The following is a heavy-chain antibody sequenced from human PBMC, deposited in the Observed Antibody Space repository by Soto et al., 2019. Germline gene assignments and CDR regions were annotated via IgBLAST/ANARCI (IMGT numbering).Heavy chain of an antibody. CDR2: ISGAGGST. CDR3: AKGRQPFDL. Sequence: EVQLLESGGGLVQPGGSLRLSCAASQFTFSYYAMGWVRQAPGKGLEWVSIISGAGGSTNYADSVKGRFDISRDNSENALYLQMHSLRAEDTDVYYCAKGRQPFDLWGRGTLVSVSS. J-gene: IGHJ2*01. CDR1: QFTFSYYA. V-gene: IGHV3-23*01.